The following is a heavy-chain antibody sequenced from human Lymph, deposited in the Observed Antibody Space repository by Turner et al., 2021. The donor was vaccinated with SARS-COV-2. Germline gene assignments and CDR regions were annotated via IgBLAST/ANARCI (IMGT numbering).Heavy chain of an antibody. J-gene: IGHJ5*02. CDR2: ISGSGAST. D-gene: IGHD2-15*01. Sequence: EGQLLESGGGLVQPGGSLRLSCAASGLTFSSYTMSWVRQAPGKGLEWVSAISGSGASTYYADSVKGRFTISRDNSKNTLYLQMNSLRVEDTAVYYCAKDGYDGIYCGGGSCYSGWFDPWGQGTLVTVSS. CDR3: AKDGYDGIYCGGGSCYSGWFDP. CDR1: GLTFSSYT. V-gene: IGHV3-23*01.